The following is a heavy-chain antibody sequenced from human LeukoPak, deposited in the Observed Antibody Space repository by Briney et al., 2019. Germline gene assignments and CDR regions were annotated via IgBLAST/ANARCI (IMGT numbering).Heavy chain of an antibody. CDR1: GGSFSGYY. Sequence: SETLSLTCAVYGGSFSGYYWSWIRQPPGKGLEWIGEINHSGSTNYNPSLKSRVTISVDTSKNQFSLKLSSVTAADTAVYYCARHVFPGSGNFDYWGQGTLVTVSS. CDR3: ARHVFPGSGNFDY. J-gene: IGHJ4*02. V-gene: IGHV4-34*01. D-gene: IGHD2-15*01. CDR2: INHSGST.